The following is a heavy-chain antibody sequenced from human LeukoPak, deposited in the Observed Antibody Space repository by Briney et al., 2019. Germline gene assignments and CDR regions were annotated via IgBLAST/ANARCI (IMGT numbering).Heavy chain of an antibody. Sequence: GGSLRLSCVASAFTFSNYTMNLVRQAPGKGLEWVSNIRSTTTDTYYADSVKGRFTISRDNAKNSLYLQMNSLRAEDTAVYYCARDDTYSFDYWGQGTLVTVSS. CDR1: AFTFSNYT. J-gene: IGHJ4*02. CDR3: ARDDTYSFDY. CDR2: IRSTTTDT. D-gene: IGHD2-21*01. V-gene: IGHV3-48*01.